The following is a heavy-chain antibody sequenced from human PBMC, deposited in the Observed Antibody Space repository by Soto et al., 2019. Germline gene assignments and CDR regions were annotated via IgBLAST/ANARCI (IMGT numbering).Heavy chain of an antibody. Sequence: GESLKISCKGSGYSFTSYWISWVRQMPGKGLEWMGRIDPSDSYTNYSPSFQGHVTISADKSISTAYLQWSSLKASDTAMYYCASGPITIFGVVIKNYYYYYGMDGWGQGTTVTVSS. V-gene: IGHV5-10-1*01. CDR1: GYSFTSYW. CDR3: ASGPITIFGVVIKNYYYYYGMDG. J-gene: IGHJ6*02. CDR2: IDPSDSYT. D-gene: IGHD3-3*01.